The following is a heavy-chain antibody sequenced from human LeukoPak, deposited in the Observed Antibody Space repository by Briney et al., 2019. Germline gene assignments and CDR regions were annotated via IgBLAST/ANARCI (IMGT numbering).Heavy chain of an antibody. J-gene: IGHJ4*02. V-gene: IGHV3-53*01. Sequence: GGSLRLSCAASGFTVSSNYMSWVRQAPGKGLEGVSVNYSGGSTYYADSVKGRFTISRDNSKNTLYLQMNSLRAEDTAVYYCAKGHEYSYGSFDYWGQGTLVTVSS. D-gene: IGHD5-18*01. CDR3: AKGHEYSYGSFDY. CDR2: NYSGGST. CDR1: GFTVSSNY.